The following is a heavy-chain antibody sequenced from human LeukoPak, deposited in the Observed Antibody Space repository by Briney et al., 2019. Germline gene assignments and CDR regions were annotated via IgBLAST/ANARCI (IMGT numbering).Heavy chain of an antibody. Sequence: PGGSLRLSCAASGFTFSSYGMHWVRQAPGKGLEWVAFIRYDGSNKYYADSVKGRFTISRHNSKNTLYLQMNSLRAEDTAVYYCAKDGRFGDYYYYYMDVWGKGTTVTVSS. CDR2: IRYDGSNK. CDR3: AKDGRFGDYYYYYMDV. V-gene: IGHV3-30*02. J-gene: IGHJ6*03. CDR1: GFTFSSYG. D-gene: IGHD3-10*01.